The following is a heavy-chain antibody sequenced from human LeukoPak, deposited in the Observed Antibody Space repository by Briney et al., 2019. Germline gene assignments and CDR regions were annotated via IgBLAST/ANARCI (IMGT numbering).Heavy chain of an antibody. V-gene: IGHV3-7*03. D-gene: IGHD6-19*01. CDR1: GFTFRDHW. CDR3: VKNNGWFHLAQ. J-gene: IGHJ4*02. Sequence: GGSLRLSCAASGFTFRDHWMDWVRQAPRKGLEWVGHIKTDGSETYYLDSLRGRFSISRDNTNNALYLQMNSLRVEDTAVYYCVKNNGWFHLAQWGQGTLVTVSS. CDR2: IKTDGSET.